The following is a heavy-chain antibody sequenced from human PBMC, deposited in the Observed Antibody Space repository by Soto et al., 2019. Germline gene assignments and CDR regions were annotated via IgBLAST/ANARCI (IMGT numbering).Heavy chain of an antibody. CDR3: ARSRMSTTVYSGMDV. CDR2: SVVRVGMT. D-gene: IGHD4-17*01. J-gene: IGHJ6*02. Sequence: GWSLRLSCAASGFTFSNYVMTLVRQVPGKGREWGSSSVVRVGMTYYAGSVKGRFTSYRDNYKNPLYLLLSSLRGADTAVDYCARSRMSTTVYSGMDVWGEGTTVTVS. CDR1: GFTFSNYV. V-gene: IGHV3-23*01.